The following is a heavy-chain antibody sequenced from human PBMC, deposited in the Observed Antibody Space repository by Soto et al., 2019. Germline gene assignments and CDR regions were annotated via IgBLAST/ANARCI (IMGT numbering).Heavy chain of an antibody. CDR2: IWYDGSNK. CDR1: GFTFSSYG. D-gene: IGHD6-19*01. CDR3: AIDGHSSGSPYYYYGMDV. J-gene: IGHJ6*02. V-gene: IGHV3-33*01. Sequence: GGSLRLSCAASGFTFSSYGMHWVRQAPGKGLEWVAVIWYDGSNKYYADSVKGRFTISRDNSKNTLYLQMNSLRAEDTAVYYCAIDGHSSGSPYYYYGMDVWGQWTTVTVSS.